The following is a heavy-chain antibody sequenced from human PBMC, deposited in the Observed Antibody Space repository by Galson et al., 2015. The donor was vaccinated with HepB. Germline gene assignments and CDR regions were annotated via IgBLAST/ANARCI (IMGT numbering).Heavy chain of an antibody. CDR3: ARDLGQWLVSNWFDP. CDR2: INPSGGST. V-gene: IGHV1-46*04. CDR1: GYTFTSYY. Sequence: SVKVSCKASGYTFTSYYMRWVRQAPGQGLEWMGIINPSGGSTSYAQKLQGRVTMTRDTSTSTVYMELSSLRSEDTAVYYCARDLGQWLVSNWFDPWGQGTLVTVSS. J-gene: IGHJ5*02. D-gene: IGHD6-19*01.